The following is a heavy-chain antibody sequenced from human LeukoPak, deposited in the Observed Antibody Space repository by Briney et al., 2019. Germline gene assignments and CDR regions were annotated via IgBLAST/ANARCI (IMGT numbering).Heavy chain of an antibody. CDR2: ISSSSSYI. CDR3: ARDDGPGVAFDI. Sequence: PGGSLRLSCAASGFTFSSYSMNWVRQAPGKGLEWVSSISSSSSYIYYADSVKGRFTISRDNAKNSLYLQMNSLRAEDTAVYYCARDDGPGVAFDIWGQGTMVTVSS. CDR1: GFTFSSYS. V-gene: IGHV3-21*01. J-gene: IGHJ3*02. D-gene: IGHD3-10*01.